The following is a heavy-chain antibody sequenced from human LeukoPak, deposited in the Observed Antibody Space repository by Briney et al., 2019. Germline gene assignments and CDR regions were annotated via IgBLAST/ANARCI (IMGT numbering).Heavy chain of an antibody. CDR1: NFTFTNYV. CDR2: ISPYNGNT. V-gene: IGHV1-18*01. D-gene: IGHD6-19*01. CDR3: ARGSSGWYRGAFDI. J-gene: IGHJ3*02. Sequence: ASVRVSCMASNFTFTNYVIAWVRQAPGQGLEWVGWISPYNGNTNYAQTLQDRVTMTTDTSTSTAYMELRSLRSDNTAVYYCARGSSGWYRGAFDIWGQGTMVTVSS.